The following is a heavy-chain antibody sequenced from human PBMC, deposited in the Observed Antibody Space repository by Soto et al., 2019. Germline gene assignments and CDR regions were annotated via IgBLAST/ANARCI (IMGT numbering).Heavy chain of an antibody. CDR3: VLGVNYVTPTPHDV. Sequence: QVQLVQSGDEVKKPGASVKVSCKASGYIFVNYGIAWVRQAPGQGLEWMGWISPYTGNTHSATKVQGRLTMTTDTSSRTAYLDLGSLTSDDTAVYGCVLGVNYVTPTPHDVWGQGTTVTVSS. CDR2: ISPYTGNT. CDR1: GYIFVNYG. V-gene: IGHV1-18*01. J-gene: IGHJ6*02. D-gene: IGHD3-16*01.